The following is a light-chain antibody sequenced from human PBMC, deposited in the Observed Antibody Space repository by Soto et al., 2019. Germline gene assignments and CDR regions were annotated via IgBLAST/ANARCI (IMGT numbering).Light chain of an antibody. J-gene: IGLJ1*01. CDR2: DDG. Sequence: SYELTQPPSVSVAPGQTARIPCGGPTIGSRSVHWYHKKPGQAPVLVVYDDGDRPSGIPERFSGSNSGNTATLTISRVEAGDEADYYCQVWDYSSDHYVFGTGTKLTVL. CDR1: TIGSRS. CDR3: QVWDYSSDHYV. V-gene: IGLV3-21*02.